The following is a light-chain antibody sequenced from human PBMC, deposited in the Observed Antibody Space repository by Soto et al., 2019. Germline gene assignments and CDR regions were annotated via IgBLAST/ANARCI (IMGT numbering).Light chain of an antibody. Sequence: DIQMTQSPSSLTASVGDRVTITCRASHGISSYLNWYQQKPGKAPKLLIYAASSLQSVVPSRFSGSGSGTDFTLTISSLLPEDFATYYCQQSYSTPWTFGQGTKVEIK. V-gene: IGKV1-39*01. J-gene: IGKJ1*01. CDR1: HGISSY. CDR2: AAS. CDR3: QQSYSTPWT.